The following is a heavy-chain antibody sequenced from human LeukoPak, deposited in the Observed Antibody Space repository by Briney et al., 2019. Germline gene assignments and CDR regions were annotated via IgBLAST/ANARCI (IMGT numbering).Heavy chain of an antibody. CDR2: INPNSGGT. Sequence: GASVTVSCKASGYTFTGYYMHWVRQAPGQGLEWMGWINPNSGGTNYAQKFQGRVTMTRDTSISTAYMELSRLRSDDTAVYYCARQYCSSTSCYLDYWGQGTLVTVSS. CDR1: GYTFTGYY. V-gene: IGHV1-2*02. CDR3: ARQYCSSTSCYLDY. J-gene: IGHJ4*02. D-gene: IGHD2-2*01.